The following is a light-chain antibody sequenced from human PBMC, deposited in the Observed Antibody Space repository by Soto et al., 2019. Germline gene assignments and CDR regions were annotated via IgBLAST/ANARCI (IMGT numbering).Light chain of an antibody. CDR2: DVS. V-gene: IGLV2-14*01. J-gene: IGLJ2*01. CDR1: SSDVGGYNY. Sequence: QSALTQPASVSGSPGQSITISCTGTSSDVGGYNYVSWYQQHPGKAPKLMIYDVSNRPSGVSNRFSGSKSGNTASLPISALQAEEEADYYCSSYTSSSTLVVFGGGTKLTVL. CDR3: SSYTSSSTLVV.